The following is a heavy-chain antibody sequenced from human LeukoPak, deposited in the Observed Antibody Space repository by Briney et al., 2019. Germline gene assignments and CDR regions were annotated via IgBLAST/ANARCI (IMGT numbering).Heavy chain of an antibody. CDR2: INPSSGNT. CDR1: GYTFTSYY. CDR3: ARTSGWMFDY. Sequence: ASVKVSCKASGYTFTSYYMHWVRQAPGQGLEWMGIINPSSGNTNYAQKFQGRVTMTRDTSTSTVYMELSSLRSEDTAVYYCARTSGWMFDYWGQGTLVTVSS. J-gene: IGHJ4*02. V-gene: IGHV1-46*01. D-gene: IGHD6-19*01.